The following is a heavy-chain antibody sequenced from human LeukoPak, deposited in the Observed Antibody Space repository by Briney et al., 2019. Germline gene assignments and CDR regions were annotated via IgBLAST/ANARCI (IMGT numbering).Heavy chain of an antibody. CDR1: CGSISSYY. CDR3: ARSGLRRSFDY. CDR2: IYYNGST. Sequence: KPSETLSLTCTFACGSISSYYGSWIRQPPGKGLEWIGYIYYNGSTNYNPSLKSRVTISVDTSKNQFSLKLSSVTAADTAVYYCARSGLRRSFDYWGQGTLVTV. J-gene: IGHJ4*02. D-gene: IGHD4-17*01. V-gene: IGHV4-59*08.